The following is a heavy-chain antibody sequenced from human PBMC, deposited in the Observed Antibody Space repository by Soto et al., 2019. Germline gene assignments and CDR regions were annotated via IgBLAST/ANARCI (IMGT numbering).Heavy chain of an antibody. D-gene: IGHD3-22*01. J-gene: IGHJ4*02. Sequence: VQLLESGGGLVQPGGSLRLSCTASGFTFSTYGMSWVRQAPGKGLEWVSSLSGDGTTTYYIDSVKGRFTISRDNSRNKLSLQMNSLRTEDTAVYYCAKDITFDSSAYNYWGQGILVTVSS. CDR2: LSGDGTTT. CDR3: AKDITFDSSAYNY. V-gene: IGHV3-23*01. CDR1: GFTFSTYG.